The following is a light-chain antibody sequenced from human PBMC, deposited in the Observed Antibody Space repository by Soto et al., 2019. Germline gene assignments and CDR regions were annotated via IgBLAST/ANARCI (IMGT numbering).Light chain of an antibody. V-gene: IGKV3-11*01. CDR3: QQRSNWPGT. J-gene: IGKJ3*01. Sequence: EIVLTQSPATLSLSPGERATLSCRASQRVSSYLAWYQQKPGQAPRLLIYDASNRATGIPARFSGSGYGTDCTLTISSLEPEDFAVYYGQQRSNWPGTFGPGTKVDIK. CDR1: QRVSSY. CDR2: DAS.